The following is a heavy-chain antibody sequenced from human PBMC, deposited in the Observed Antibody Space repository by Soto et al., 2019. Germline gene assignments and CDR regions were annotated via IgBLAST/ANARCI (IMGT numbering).Heavy chain of an antibody. J-gene: IGHJ4*02. D-gene: IGHD1-26*01. CDR2: VNAGNGNT. Sequence: ASVKVSCKASGGTFSSYAISWVRQAPGQRLEWMGWVNAGNGNTKYSQKFQGKVTITRDTSASTAYMELSSLRSEDTAVYYCARDLASYPPQSFDYWGQGTLVTVS. CDR3: ARDLASYPPQSFDY. V-gene: IGHV1-3*01. CDR1: GGTFSSYA.